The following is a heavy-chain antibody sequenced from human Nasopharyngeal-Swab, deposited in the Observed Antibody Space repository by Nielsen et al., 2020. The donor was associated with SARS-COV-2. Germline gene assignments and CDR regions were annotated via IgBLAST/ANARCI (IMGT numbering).Heavy chain of an antibody. V-gene: IGHV3-64D*06. CDR3: VKDSSSWLDYFDY. D-gene: IGHD6-13*01. Sequence: GESLKISCAASGFTFSNAWMSWVRQAPGKGLEYVSAISSNGGSTYYADSVKGRFTISRDNSKDTLYLQMSSLRAEDTAVYYCVKDSSSWLDYFDYWGQGTLVTVSS. CDR2: ISSNGGST. J-gene: IGHJ4*02. CDR1: GFTFSNAW.